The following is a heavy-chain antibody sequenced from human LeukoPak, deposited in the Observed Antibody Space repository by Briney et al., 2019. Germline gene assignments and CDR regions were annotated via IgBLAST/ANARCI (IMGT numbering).Heavy chain of an antibody. Sequence: GGSLRLSCAASGFTFTSSWMHWVRQAPGKGLVWVSRINSDGSNRNYADSVKGRFTISRDNAKNALYLQMGSLRAEDAAVYYCARPQDGYNGFDCWGQGTLVTVSS. CDR2: INSDGSNR. CDR1: GFTFTSSW. CDR3: ARPQDGYNGFDC. V-gene: IGHV3-74*01. J-gene: IGHJ4*02. D-gene: IGHD5-24*01.